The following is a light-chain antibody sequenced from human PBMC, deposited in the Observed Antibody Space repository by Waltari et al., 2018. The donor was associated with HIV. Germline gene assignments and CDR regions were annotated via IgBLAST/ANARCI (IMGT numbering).Light chain of an antibody. CDR1: QSVSSSY. V-gene: IGKV3-20*01. CDR2: GAS. J-gene: IGKJ2*01. Sequence: IVLTQSPGTLSLSPGVRATLSCRASQSVSSSYLAWYQQKPGLSPRLLIYGASSRATGIPDRLSGSGSGTDFTLTISRLEPEDCAVYYGQQYGSSPYTFGQGTKLEIK. CDR3: QQYGSSPYT.